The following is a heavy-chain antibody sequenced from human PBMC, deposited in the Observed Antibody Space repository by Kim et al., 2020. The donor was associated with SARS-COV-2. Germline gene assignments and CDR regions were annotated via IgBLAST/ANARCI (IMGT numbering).Heavy chain of an antibody. D-gene: IGHD3-10*01. Sequence: GGSLRLSCAASGFTFSSYSMNWVRQAPGKGLEWVSYISSSSSTIYYADSVKGRFTISRDNAKNSLCLQMNSLRDEDTAVYYCAREKGHYYGSGSYYNPSNWFDPWGQGTLVTVSS. CDR2: ISSSSSTI. J-gene: IGHJ5*02. V-gene: IGHV3-48*02. CDR1: GFTFSSYS. CDR3: AREKGHYYGSGSYYNPSNWFDP.